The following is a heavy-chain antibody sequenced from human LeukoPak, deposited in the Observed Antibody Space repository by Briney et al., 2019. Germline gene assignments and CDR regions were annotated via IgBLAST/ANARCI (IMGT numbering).Heavy chain of an antibody. CDR1: GGTFSSYA. CDR2: IIPIFGTA. Sequence: ASVKVSCKASGGTFSSYAISWVRQAPGQGLEWMGGIIPIFGTANYAQRFQGRVTITADESTSTAYMELSSLRSEDTAVYYCARENQYRSSTSCYNWAYAFDIWGQGTMVTVSS. CDR3: ARENQYRSSTSCYNWAYAFDI. D-gene: IGHD2-2*02. V-gene: IGHV1-69*13. J-gene: IGHJ3*02.